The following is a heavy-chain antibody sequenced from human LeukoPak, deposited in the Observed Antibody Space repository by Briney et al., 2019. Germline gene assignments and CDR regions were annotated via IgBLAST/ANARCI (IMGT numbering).Heavy chain of an antibody. CDR2: IIPIFGTT. D-gene: IGHD3-22*01. J-gene: IGHJ4*02. CDR3: ARAPHYYYDSSGYRYYFDY. Sequence: ASVKVSCKASGATFNRYFFNWVRQAPGQGLEWMGGIIPIFGTTNFAQKFQGRLTITADNSTSTAYMELSSLRSEDTAVYYCARAPHYYYDSSGYRYYFDYWGQGTLVIVSS. V-gene: IGHV1-69*06. CDR1: GATFNRYF.